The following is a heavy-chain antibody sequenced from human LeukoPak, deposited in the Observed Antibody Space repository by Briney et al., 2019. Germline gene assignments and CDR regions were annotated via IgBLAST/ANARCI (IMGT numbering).Heavy chain of an antibody. Sequence: GGSLRLSCTASGFTFSSSAITWVRQTPGKGLEWVSGISGSGSGTYYADFVKGRFTISRDNSKNTMYLEMNSLRAEDTAVYYCAKMNGYMDVWGKGTTVTVSS. V-gene: IGHV3-23*01. D-gene: IGHD1-1*01. CDR3: AKMNGYMDV. CDR1: GFTFSSSA. J-gene: IGHJ6*03. CDR2: ISGSGSGT.